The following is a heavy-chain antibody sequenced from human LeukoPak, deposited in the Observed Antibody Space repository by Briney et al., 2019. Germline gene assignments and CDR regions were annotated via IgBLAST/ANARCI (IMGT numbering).Heavy chain of an antibody. CDR1: GFTFSSYS. Sequence: GGSLRLSCEASGFTFSSYSMPWVRQAPGKGLEWVAVISFDGGHRYYADSVKGRFTISRDNSKNTLYLQMNSLRAEDTAVYYCAKDPERLRTYYFDYWGQGTLVTVSS. CDR3: AKDPERLRTYYFDY. V-gene: IGHV3-30-3*01. D-gene: IGHD4-17*01. CDR2: ISFDGGHR. J-gene: IGHJ4*02.